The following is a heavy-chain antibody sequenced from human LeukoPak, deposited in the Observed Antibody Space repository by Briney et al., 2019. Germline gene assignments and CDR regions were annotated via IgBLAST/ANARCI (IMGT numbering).Heavy chain of an antibody. Sequence: GGSLRLSCAASGFTFSSYSMNWVRQAPGKGLEWVSSISSSSSYIYYADSVKGRFTISRDNAKNSLYLQMNSLRAEDTAVYYCAREAGSGWYLQEAYYFDYWGQGTLVTVSS. CDR3: AREAGSGWYLQEAYYFDY. CDR2: ISSSSSYI. D-gene: IGHD6-19*01. CDR1: GFTFSSYS. J-gene: IGHJ4*02. V-gene: IGHV3-21*01.